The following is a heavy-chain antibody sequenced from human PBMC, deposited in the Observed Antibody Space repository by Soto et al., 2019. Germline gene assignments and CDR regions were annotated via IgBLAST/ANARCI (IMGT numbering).Heavy chain of an antibody. D-gene: IGHD4-17*01. CDR2: INSDGSST. J-gene: IGHJ3*02. CDR1: GFTFSSYW. CDR3: ARESDYPNDDAFDI. V-gene: IGHV3-74*01. Sequence: GGSLRLSCAASGFTFSSYWMHWVRQAPGKGLVWVSRINSDGSSTSYADSVKGRFTISRDNAKNTLYLQMNSLRAEDTAVYYCARESDYPNDDAFDIWGQGTMVTVSS.